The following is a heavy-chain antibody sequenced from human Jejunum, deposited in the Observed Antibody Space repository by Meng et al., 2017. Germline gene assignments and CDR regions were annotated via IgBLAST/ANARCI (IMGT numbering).Heavy chain of an antibody. Sequence: QIQVVQAGAEVKEPGASVKVSCKASGYTFTSNGIGWVRQAPGQGLEWMGWISGYNGDTNYAQKFQGRVSMTTDTSTSTAYMELRSLISDDTAVYYCAKDYYSDYVYDYWGQGTLVTVSS. CDR2: ISGYNGDT. J-gene: IGHJ4*02. CDR3: AKDYYSDYVYDY. CDR1: GYTFTSNG. V-gene: IGHV1-18*01. D-gene: IGHD4-11*01.